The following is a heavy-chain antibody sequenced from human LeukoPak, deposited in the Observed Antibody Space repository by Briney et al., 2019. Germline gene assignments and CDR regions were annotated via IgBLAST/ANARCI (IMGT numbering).Heavy chain of an antibody. CDR3: ARQGAGNYYGSGSYNAFDI. D-gene: IGHD3-10*01. V-gene: IGHV5-51*01. J-gene: IGHJ3*02. CDR1: GYRFTSYW. CDR2: IYPGDSDT. Sequence: GESLKISCKGSGYRFTSYWIGWVRQMPGKGLEWMGIIYPGDSDTRYSPSFQGQVTISADKSISTAYLQWSSLKASDTAMYYCARQGAGNYYGSGSYNAFDIWGQGIMVTVSS.